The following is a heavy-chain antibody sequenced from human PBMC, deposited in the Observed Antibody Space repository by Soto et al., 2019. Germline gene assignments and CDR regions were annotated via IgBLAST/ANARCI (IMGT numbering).Heavy chain of an antibody. V-gene: IGHV1-8*01. J-gene: IGHJ4*02. CDR1: GYTFTDYG. D-gene: IGHD1-26*01. Sequence: QVQLVQSGAEVKKPGASVKVSCKASGYTFTDYGINWVRQATGQGLEWMGWMNPKSGDTVYAQKFQGRVSMTRTTSISTAYMALNGLKSDDTVVYYCARGGYSVVGATAYWGQGTLVTVSS. CDR2: MNPKSGDT. CDR3: ARGGYSVVGATAY.